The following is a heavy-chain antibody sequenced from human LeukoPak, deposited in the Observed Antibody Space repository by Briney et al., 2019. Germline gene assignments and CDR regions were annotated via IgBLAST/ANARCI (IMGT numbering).Heavy chain of an antibody. CDR2: IYSHWST. CDR1: GASISSGRYY. D-gene: IGHD3-10*01. Sequence: SETLSLTCNVSGASISSGRYYWSWIRQPAGKGLEWIGRIYSHWSTNYNPSLKSPVTMSVDTSTNQFSLKLTSVTAADTAVYYCATDGMVRGPDAWFDSWGQGTMVTVSS. J-gene: IGHJ5*01. CDR3: ATDGMVRGPDAWFDS. V-gene: IGHV4-61*02.